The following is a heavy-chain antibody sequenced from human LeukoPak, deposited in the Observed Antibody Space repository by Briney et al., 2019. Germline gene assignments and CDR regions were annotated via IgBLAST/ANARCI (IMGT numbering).Heavy chain of an antibody. J-gene: IGHJ6*02. Sequence: PSETLSLTCAVYGGSFSGYYWSWIRQPPGKGLEWIGEINHSGSTNYNPSLKSRVTISVDTSKTQCSLKLSSVTAADTAVYYCARGDIVVVPAAYGMDVWGQGTTVTVSS. CDR3: ARGDIVVVPAAYGMDV. CDR2: INHSGST. CDR1: GGSFSGYY. D-gene: IGHD2-2*01. V-gene: IGHV4-34*01.